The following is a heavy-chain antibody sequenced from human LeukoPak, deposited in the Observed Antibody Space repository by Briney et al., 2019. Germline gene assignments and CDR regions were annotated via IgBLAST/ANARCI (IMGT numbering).Heavy chain of an antibody. CDR2: ISAYNGNT. CDR3: ARGIGETITMVRGVITPNFDY. Sequence: ASVKDSCKASGYTFNGYYKHWVRQAPGQGLEWMGWISAYNGNTNYAQKLQGRVTMTTDTSTSTAYMELRSLRSDDTAVYYCARGIGETITMVRGVITPNFDYWGQGTLVTVSS. CDR1: GYTFNGYY. J-gene: IGHJ4*02. V-gene: IGHV1-18*04. D-gene: IGHD3-10*01.